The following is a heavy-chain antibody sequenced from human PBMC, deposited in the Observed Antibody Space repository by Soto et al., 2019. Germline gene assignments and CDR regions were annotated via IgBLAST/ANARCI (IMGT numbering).Heavy chain of an antibody. Sequence: QVQLVQSEAEVKKPGASVKVSCKVSGYTLTELSMHWVRQARGKGLEWMGGFDPEDGETIYAQKFQGRVTMTEDTSTDTAYMELSSLRSEDTAVYYCATDPRGGGDYPFDYWGQGTLVTVSS. D-gene: IGHD2-21*02. J-gene: IGHJ4*02. CDR1: GYTLTELS. CDR3: ATDPRGGGDYPFDY. V-gene: IGHV1-24*01. CDR2: FDPEDGET.